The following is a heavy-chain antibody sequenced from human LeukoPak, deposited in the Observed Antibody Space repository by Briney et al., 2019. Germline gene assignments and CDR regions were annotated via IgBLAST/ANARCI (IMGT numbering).Heavy chain of an antibody. J-gene: IGHJ4*02. D-gene: IGHD3-22*01. V-gene: IGHV3-30-3*01. CDR1: GFTFSSYA. CDR2: ISYDGSNK. CDR3: ARGHYYDSSGTPLYYFDY. Sequence: PGGSLRLSCAASGFTFSSYAMHWVRQAPGKGLEWVAVISYDGSNKYYADSVKGRFTISRDNSKNTLYLQMNSLRAEDTAVYYCARGHYYDSSGTPLYYFDYWGQGTLVTVSS.